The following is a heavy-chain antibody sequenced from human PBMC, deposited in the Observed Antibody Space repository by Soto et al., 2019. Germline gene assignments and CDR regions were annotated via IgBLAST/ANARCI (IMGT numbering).Heavy chain of an antibody. D-gene: IGHD3-9*01. CDR1: GFTFSDHY. Sequence: VGSLRLSCAASGFTFSDHYMSWIRQAPGKGLEWVSYISSSSSYTNYADSVKGRFTISRDNTKNSLYLEINSLRAEDTAVYYCARGSRYFDYWGQGTLVTVSS. CDR3: ARGSRYFDY. CDR2: ISSSSSYT. V-gene: IGHV3-11*05. J-gene: IGHJ4*02.